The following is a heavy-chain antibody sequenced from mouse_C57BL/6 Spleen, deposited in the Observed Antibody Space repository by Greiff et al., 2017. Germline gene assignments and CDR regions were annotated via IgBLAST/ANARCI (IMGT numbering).Heavy chain of an antibody. J-gene: IGHJ4*01. D-gene: IGHD1-1*01. Sequence: EVKVEESEGGLVQPGSSMKLSCTASGFTFSDYYMAWVRQVPEKGLEWVANINYDGSSTYYLDSLKSRFIISRDNAKNILYLQMSSLKSEDTATYYCARGGDYYGTHYYAMDYWGQGTSVTVSS. CDR2: INYDGSST. CDR3: ARGGDYYGTHYYAMDY. CDR1: GFTFSDYY. V-gene: IGHV5-16*01.